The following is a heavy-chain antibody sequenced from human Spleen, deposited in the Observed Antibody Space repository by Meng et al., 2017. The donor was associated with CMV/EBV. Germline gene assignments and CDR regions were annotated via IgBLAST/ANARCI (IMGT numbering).Heavy chain of an antibody. CDR2: INHSGST. J-gene: IGHJ4*02. CDR3: AIELYDFWSGYSRRVY. V-gene: IGHV4-34*01. D-gene: IGHD3-3*01. CDR1: GGSFSGYY. Sequence: YGGSFSGYYWSWIRQPPGKGLEWIGEINHSGSTNYNPSLKSRVTISVDTSKNQFSLKLSSVTAADTAVYYCAIELYDFWSGYSRRVYWGQGILVTVSS.